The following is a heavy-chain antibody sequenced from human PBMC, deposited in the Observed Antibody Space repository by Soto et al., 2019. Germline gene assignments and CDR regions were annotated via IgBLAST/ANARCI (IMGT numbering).Heavy chain of an antibody. CDR2: IYSGGST. CDR3: ARAHDSSGYYPPYYFDS. Sequence: PGGSLRLSCAASGFTVSSNYMSWARQAPGKGLEWVSVIYSGGSTYYADSVKGRFGISRDNSKNTVYLQMNSLRAEDTAVYYCARAHDSSGYYPPYYFDSWGQGTLVTVSS. CDR1: GFTVSSNY. J-gene: IGHJ4*02. V-gene: IGHV3-66*01. D-gene: IGHD3-22*01.